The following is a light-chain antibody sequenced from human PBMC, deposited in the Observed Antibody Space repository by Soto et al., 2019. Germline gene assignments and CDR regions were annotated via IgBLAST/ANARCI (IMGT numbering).Light chain of an antibody. CDR1: QSINNW. V-gene: IGKV1-5*01. CDR2: DAS. Sequence: DIQMTQSPASLSASVGDRVTISCRASQSINNWLAWYQLKPGKAPKLLIYDASTLEGGVPSRFSGSGSGTEFTLTISSLQPDDFATYYCQQYASYSPTFGQGTKVDIK. CDR3: QQYASYSPT. J-gene: IGKJ1*01.